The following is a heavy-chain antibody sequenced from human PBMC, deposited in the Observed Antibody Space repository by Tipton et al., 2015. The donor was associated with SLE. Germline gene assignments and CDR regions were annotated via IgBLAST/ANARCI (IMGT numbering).Heavy chain of an antibody. D-gene: IGHD6-13*01. V-gene: IGHV3-23*01. J-gene: IGHJ4*02. Sequence: SLRLSCAASGFTFSSYAMSWVRQAPGKGLEWVSAISGSGGSTYYADSVKGRFTISRDNSKNTLYLQMNSLRAEDTAVYYCAKDPLPKGIAAAGTKDYWGQGTLVTVSS. CDR2: ISGSGGST. CDR1: GFTFSSYA. CDR3: AKDPLPKGIAAAGTKDY.